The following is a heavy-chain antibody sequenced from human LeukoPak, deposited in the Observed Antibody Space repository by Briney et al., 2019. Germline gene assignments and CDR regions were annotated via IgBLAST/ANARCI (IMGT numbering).Heavy chain of an antibody. V-gene: IGHV3-7*01. J-gene: IGHJ4*02. CDR2: IKQNESET. Sequence: GGSLRLSCVASGFTFSAYWMSWVRQAPGKGLEWVANIKQNESETSYVDSVKGRFTISRDNAKNSLHLQMNSLRAEDTAVYYCVRRGDYGDLWGQGTLVTVSS. CDR3: VRRGDYGDL. CDR1: GFTFSAYW. D-gene: IGHD4-17*01.